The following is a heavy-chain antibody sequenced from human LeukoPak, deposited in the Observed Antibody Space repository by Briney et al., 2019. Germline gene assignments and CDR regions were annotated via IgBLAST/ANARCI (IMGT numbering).Heavy chain of an antibody. CDR1: GGSISSGGYY. V-gene: IGHV4-30-2*01. CDR2: IYHSGST. Sequence: SETLSLTCTVSGGSISSGGYYWSWIRQPPGKGLEWIGYIYHSGSTYYNPSLKSRVTISVDRSKNQFSLKLSSVTAADTAVYYCARIAAGTQDDYWGQGTLVTVSS. D-gene: IGHD6-13*01. CDR3: ARIAAGTQDDY. J-gene: IGHJ4*02.